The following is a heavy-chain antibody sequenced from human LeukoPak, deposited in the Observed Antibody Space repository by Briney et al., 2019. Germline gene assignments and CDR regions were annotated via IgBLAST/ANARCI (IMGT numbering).Heavy chain of an antibody. CDR1: GFTFNDYP. J-gene: IGHJ5*02. D-gene: IGHD5-24*01. CDR2: IWYDASDR. Sequence: GGSLRLSCAASGFTFNDYPMHWVRQAPGKGLEWVAVIWYDASDRYYADSVKGRFTISRDNSKNTLFLQMNSLRDDDTAVYYCVRGVGVSRFNYFDPWGQGTLVVVSS. CDR3: VRGVGVSRFNYFDP. V-gene: IGHV3-33*08.